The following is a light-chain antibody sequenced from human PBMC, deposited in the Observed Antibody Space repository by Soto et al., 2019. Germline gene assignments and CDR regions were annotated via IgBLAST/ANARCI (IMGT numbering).Light chain of an antibody. CDR1: SSDGGVDNY. V-gene: IGLV2-8*01. Sequence: QSVLTQPPSASGSPGQSVTISCAGTSSDGGVDNYVSWYQQRPGKAPQLIIYEVRKRPSGVPDRFSGSKSGNMASLTVSGLQAEDECSYFCSSYAGSNRVVFGGGTKLTVL. CDR3: SSYAGSNRVV. J-gene: IGLJ2*01. CDR2: EVR.